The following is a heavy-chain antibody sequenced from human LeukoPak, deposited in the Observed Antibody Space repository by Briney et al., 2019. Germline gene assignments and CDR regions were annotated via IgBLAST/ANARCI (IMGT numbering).Heavy chain of an antibody. CDR2: SGSGGDT. J-gene: IGHJ3*01. D-gene: IGHD5/OR15-5a*01. V-gene: IGHV3-23*01. CDR3: ATSGGVYSRDAFDV. CDR1: GFTFSSYA. Sequence: PGGSLRLSCAASGFTFSSYAMNWVRQAPGKGLEWVSISGSGGDTYYADSVKGRFTISRDNSRNTLYLQMNSLRAEDTAVYYCATSGGVYSRDAFDVWGQGAMVTVSS.